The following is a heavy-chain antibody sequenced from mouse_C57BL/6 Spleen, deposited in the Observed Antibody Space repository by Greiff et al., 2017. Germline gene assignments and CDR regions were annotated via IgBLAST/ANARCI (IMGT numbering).Heavy chain of an antibody. V-gene: IGHV1-72*01. CDR2: IDPNSGGT. Sequence: QVQLKQPGAELVKPGASVKLSCKASGYTFTSYWMHWVKQRPGRGLEWIGRIDPNSGGTKYNEKFKSKATLTVDKPSSTAYMQLSSLTSEDSAVYYCAAGYYGSSSYAMDYWGQGTSVTVSS. J-gene: IGHJ4*01. CDR1: GYTFTSYW. CDR3: AAGYYGSSSYAMDY. D-gene: IGHD1-1*01.